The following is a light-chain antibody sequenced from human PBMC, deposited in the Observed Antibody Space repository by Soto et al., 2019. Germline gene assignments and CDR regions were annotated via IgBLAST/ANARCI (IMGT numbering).Light chain of an antibody. Sequence: QSVLTQPPSVSGAPGQRVTISCTGSSSNIGAGYDVHWYQQLPGTAPKLLIYGNSSWPSGVPDRFSGSKSGTSASLAITGLEAEDEADYCCQSYDSSLSGYVFGTGTKLTVL. J-gene: IGLJ1*01. CDR1: SSNIGAGYD. CDR3: QSYDSSLSGYV. V-gene: IGLV1-40*01. CDR2: GNS.